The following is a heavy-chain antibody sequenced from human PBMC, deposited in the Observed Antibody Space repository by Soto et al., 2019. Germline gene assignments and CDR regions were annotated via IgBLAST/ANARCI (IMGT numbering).Heavy chain of an antibody. J-gene: IGHJ6*02. D-gene: IGHD6-13*01. CDR3: ARGQQLSYYYYGMDV. Sequence: QVRLVQSGAEVKKPGSSVKVSCKASGGTFSSYTISWVRQAPGQGLEWMGRIIPILGIANYAQKFQGRVTITADKSTSTAYMELSSLRSEDTAVYYCARGQQLSYYYYGMDVWGQGTTVTVSS. CDR2: IIPILGIA. V-gene: IGHV1-69*02. CDR1: GGTFSSYT.